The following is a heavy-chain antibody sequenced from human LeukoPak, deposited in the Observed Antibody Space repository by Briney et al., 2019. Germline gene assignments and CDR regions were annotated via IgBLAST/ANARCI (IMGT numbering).Heavy chain of an antibody. Sequence: ASVKVSCKVSGYTLTELSMHWVRQAPGKGLEWMGGFDPEDGETIYAQKFQGRVTMTEDTSTDTAYMELSSPRSEDTAVYYCATGGSDYGDYNGPYYYYGMDVWGQGTTVTVSS. CDR3: ATGGSDYGDYNGPYYYYGMDV. CDR2: FDPEDGET. V-gene: IGHV1-24*01. CDR1: GYTLTELS. D-gene: IGHD4-17*01. J-gene: IGHJ6*02.